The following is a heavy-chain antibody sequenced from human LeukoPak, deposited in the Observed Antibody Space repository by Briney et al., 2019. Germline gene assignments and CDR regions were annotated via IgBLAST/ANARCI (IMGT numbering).Heavy chain of an antibody. Sequence: GRSLRLSCAASGFKFGEDALTWFRQAPGKGLEWVGYIRSELYGGTPEYAPSVKDRFIISRDDSKSILYLQMNSLKTEDTAIYFCTKRVSYWGQGTLVTVST. D-gene: IGHD3-3*01. J-gene: IGHJ4*02. CDR3: TKRVSY. CDR1: GFKFGEDA. CDR2: IRSELYGGTP. V-gene: IGHV3-49*03.